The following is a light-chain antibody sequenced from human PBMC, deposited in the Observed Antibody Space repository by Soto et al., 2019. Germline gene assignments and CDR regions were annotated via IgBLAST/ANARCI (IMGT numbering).Light chain of an antibody. CDR2: GNS. CDR3: GSWDSSLSAYV. J-gene: IGLJ1*01. Sequence: QSALTQPPSVSGAPGQRVTISCTGSSSNIGAGYDVHWYQQFPGTAPKLLIYGNSDRPSGVPDRFSGSKSGTSASLAITGLQAEDEADYYCGSWDSSLSAYVFGTGTKSPS. CDR1: SSNIGAGYD. V-gene: IGLV1-40*01.